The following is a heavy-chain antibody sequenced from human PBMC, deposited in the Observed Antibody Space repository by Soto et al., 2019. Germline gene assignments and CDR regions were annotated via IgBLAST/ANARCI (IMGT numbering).Heavy chain of an antibody. D-gene: IGHD3-10*01. V-gene: IGHV1-69*02. Sequence: SVKVSCKASGGTFSSYTISWVRQAPGQGLEWMGRIIPILGIANYAQKFQGRVTITADKSTSTAYMELSSLRSEDTAVYYCARGSGKGSYYYYMDVWGKGTTFNVSS. J-gene: IGHJ6*03. CDR3: ARGSGKGSYYYYMDV. CDR1: GGTFSSYT. CDR2: IIPILGIA.